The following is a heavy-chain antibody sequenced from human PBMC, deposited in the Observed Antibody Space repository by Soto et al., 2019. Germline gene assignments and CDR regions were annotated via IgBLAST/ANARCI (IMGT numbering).Heavy chain of an antibody. CDR2: IYYSGST. J-gene: IGHJ5*02. D-gene: IGHD5-12*01. CDR3: ARAGDGYNFGGWFDP. CDR1: GGSISSYY. Sequence: PSETLSLTCTVSGGSISSYYWSWIRQPPGKGLEWIGYIYYSGSTNYNPSLKSRVTISVDTSKNQFSLKLSSVTAADTAVYYCARAGDGYNFGGWFDPWGQGTLVTVSS. V-gene: IGHV4-59*12.